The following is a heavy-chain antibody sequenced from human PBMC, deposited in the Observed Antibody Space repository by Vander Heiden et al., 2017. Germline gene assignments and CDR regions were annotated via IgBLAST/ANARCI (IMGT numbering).Heavy chain of an antibody. J-gene: IGHJ4*02. CDR1: GFTFSSYA. CDR3: ARDPAHIGVVTEKGFDY. CDR2: ISYDGSNK. Sequence: QVQLVESGGGVVQPGRSLRLSCAASGFTFSSYAMHWVRQAPGKGLEWVAVISYDGSNKYYADSVKGRFTISRDNSKNTLYLQMNSLRAEDTAVYYCARDPAHIGVVTEKGFDYWGQGTLVTVSS. D-gene: IGHD2-21*02. V-gene: IGHV3-30*01.